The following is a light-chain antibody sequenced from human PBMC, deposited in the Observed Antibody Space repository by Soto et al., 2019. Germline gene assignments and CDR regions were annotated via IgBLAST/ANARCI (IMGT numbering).Light chain of an antibody. CDR1: QSISST. CDR3: QQYNNWPLT. V-gene: IGKV3-15*01. J-gene: IGKJ4*01. Sequence: EIVMTQSPATLSVSPGDRATLSCRASQSISSTLAWYQQKPGQAPRLLIYGASTRPTGIPARFSGSASGTEFTLTISSLQSEDFAVYNCQQYNNWPLTFGGGTKVEIK. CDR2: GAS.